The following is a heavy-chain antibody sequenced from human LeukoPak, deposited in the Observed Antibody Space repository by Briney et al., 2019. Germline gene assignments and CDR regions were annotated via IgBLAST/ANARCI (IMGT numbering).Heavy chain of an antibody. D-gene: IGHD2-2*01. Sequence: GGSLRLSCAASGFTFSSYAMSWVRQAPGKGLEWVSAISGSGGNTYYADSVKGRFTISRDNSKNTLYLQMNSLRAEDTAVYYCAKASILGYCSSTSWRDIPGFDYWGQGTLVTVSS. CDR2: ISGSGGNT. J-gene: IGHJ4*02. V-gene: IGHV3-23*01. CDR1: GFTFSSYA. CDR3: AKASILGYCSSTSWRDIPGFDY.